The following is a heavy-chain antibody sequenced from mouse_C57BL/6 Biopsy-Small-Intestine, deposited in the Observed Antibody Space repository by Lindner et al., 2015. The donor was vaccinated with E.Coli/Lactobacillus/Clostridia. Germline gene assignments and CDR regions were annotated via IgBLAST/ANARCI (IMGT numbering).Heavy chain of an antibody. V-gene: IGHV1-39*01. Sequence: VQLQESGPELVKPGASVKISCKASGYSFTDYNMNWVKQSSGKSLEWIGVINPNYGTASYNQKFKGKATLTVDQSSSTAYMQLNSLTSEDSAVYYCAVYDGYYYGAMDYWGQGTSVTVSS. CDR3: AVYDGYYYGAMDY. CDR2: INPNYGTA. D-gene: IGHD2-3*01. CDR1: GYSFTDYN. J-gene: IGHJ4*01.